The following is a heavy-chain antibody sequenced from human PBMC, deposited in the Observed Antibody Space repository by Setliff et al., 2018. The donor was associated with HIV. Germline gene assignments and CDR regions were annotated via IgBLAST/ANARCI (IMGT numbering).Heavy chain of an antibody. Sequence: SETLSLTCTVSGGSISSSSYYWGWIRQPPGKGLEWIGSFSHGGTTYYNPSLKSRVTISVDTSKNQVSLKLRSAPAADTAVYYCARGVITVFGVVINDDAFDMWGQGTMVTVSS. CDR1: GGSISSSSYY. CDR2: FSHGGTT. CDR3: ARGVITVFGVVINDDAFDM. D-gene: IGHD3-3*01. J-gene: IGHJ3*02. V-gene: IGHV4-39*07.